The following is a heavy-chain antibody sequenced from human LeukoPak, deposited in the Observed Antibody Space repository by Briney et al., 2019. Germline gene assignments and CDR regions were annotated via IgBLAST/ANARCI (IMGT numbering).Heavy chain of an antibody. CDR2: IEQDGTE. J-gene: IGHJ4*02. CDR3: ARDPFWSGYFDFDY. V-gene: IGHV3-7*01. Sequence: GGSLRLSCAASGFIFSSYWMSWVRQAPGKGLEWVANIEQDGTEKYVDSVKGRFTISRDNAKNSLYLQMNSLRAEDTAVYYCARDPFWSGYFDFDYWGQGIPVIVSS. CDR1: GFIFSSYW. D-gene: IGHD3-3*01.